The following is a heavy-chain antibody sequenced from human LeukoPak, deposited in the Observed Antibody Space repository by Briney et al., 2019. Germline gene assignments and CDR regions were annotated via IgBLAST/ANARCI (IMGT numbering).Heavy chain of an antibody. Sequence: SETLSLTCTISGGSISNYYWSWIRQPSGKGLEWIGYVYYSGNTNYNPSLRSRVTISIESSKNRFSLNLGSVTAADTAVYYCARLPSGSYPTYFDYWGQGNLVTVSS. CDR2: VYYSGNT. CDR1: GGSISNYY. D-gene: IGHD1-26*01. J-gene: IGHJ4*02. CDR3: ARLPSGSYPTYFDY. V-gene: IGHV4-59*01.